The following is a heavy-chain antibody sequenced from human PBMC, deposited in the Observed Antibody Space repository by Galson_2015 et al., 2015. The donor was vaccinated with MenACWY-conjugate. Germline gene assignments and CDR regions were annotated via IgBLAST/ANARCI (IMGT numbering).Heavy chain of an antibody. CDR2: ISWDGGST. V-gene: IGHV3-43*01. J-gene: IGHJ4*02. CDR1: GFTFDDYT. D-gene: IGHD5-18*01. CDR3: AKAGGYGCFDY. Sequence: SLRLSCAASGFTFDDYTMHWVRQAPGKGLEWVSLISWDGGSTYYADSVKGRFTISRDSSKNSLYLQMNSLRTEDNALYYCAKAGGYGCFDYWGQGTLVTVSS.